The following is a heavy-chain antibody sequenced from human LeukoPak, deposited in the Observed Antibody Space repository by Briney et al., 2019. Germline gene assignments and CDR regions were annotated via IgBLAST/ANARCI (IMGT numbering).Heavy chain of an antibody. V-gene: IGHV1-18*01. J-gene: IGHJ5*02. CDR3: AREIKGAKRYPPYNWFDP. CDR1: GYTFTSYG. D-gene: IGHD2-2*02. CDR2: ISAYNGNT. Sequence: ASVTVSCKASGYTFTSYGISWVRQAPGQGLEWMGWISAYNGNTNYAQKLQGRVTMTTDTSTSTAYMELRSLRSDDTAVYYCAREIKGAKRYPPYNWFDPWGQGTLVTVSS.